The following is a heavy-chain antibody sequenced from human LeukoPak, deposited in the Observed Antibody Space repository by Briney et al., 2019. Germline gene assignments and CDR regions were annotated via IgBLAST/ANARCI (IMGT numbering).Heavy chain of an antibody. CDR3: ARDRSYDSSGYYGEGDY. J-gene: IGHJ4*02. D-gene: IGHD3-22*01. Sequence: PSETLSLTCTVYGGSISSGSYYWSWIRQPAGKGLEWIGRIYTSGSTNYNPSLKSRVTISVDTSKNQFSLKLSSVTAADTAVYYCARDRSYDSSGYYGEGDYWGQGTLVTVSS. V-gene: IGHV4-61*02. CDR1: GGSISSGSYY. CDR2: IYTSGST.